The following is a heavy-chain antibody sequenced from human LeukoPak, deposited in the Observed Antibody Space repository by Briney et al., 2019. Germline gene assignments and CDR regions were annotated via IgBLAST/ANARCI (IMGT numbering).Heavy chain of an antibody. CDR2: IYPGDSNT. V-gene: IGHV5-51*01. J-gene: IGHJ6*03. Sequence: GESLKISCKGSGYSFTSYWIGLVRQMPGKGLEWMGIIYPGDSNTRYSPSFQGQVTISADKSISTAYLQWSSLKDSDTAMYYCARLHSGSYYDYYYYMDVWCKGTTVTVSS. CDR3: ARLHSGSYYDYYYYMDV. D-gene: IGHD1-26*01. CDR1: GYSFTSYW.